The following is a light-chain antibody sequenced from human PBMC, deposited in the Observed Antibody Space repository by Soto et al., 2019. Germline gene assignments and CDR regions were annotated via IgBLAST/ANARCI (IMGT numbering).Light chain of an antibody. CDR2: GAS. Sequence: EILLTQSPGTLSLSPGEGASLSCGAGQSVSSNYLAWFQQKPGQAPRLLISGASSRATGIPERFSGSGSGTDFTLTISRLAPEDFAVYYCQQFSSYPLTFGGGTKVDIK. CDR1: QSVSSNY. V-gene: IGKV3-20*01. J-gene: IGKJ4*01. CDR3: QQFSSYPLT.